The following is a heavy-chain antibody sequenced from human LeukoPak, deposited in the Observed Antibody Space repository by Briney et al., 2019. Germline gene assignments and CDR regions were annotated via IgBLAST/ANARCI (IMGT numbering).Heavy chain of an antibody. CDR1: GYTFTNYA. CDR2: IHPSTGNP. D-gene: IGHD3-16*02. V-gene: IGHV7-4-1*02. CDR3: ARAFQSLGGLSLPDY. J-gene: IGHJ4*02. Sequence: GASVKVSCKASGYTFTNYAMNWVRQAPGQGLEWMGWIHPSTGNPSYAQGFTGRSVFSLDTSVGTTYLQISSLKAEDTAVYFCARAFQSLGGLSLPDYWGQGTLVTVSS.